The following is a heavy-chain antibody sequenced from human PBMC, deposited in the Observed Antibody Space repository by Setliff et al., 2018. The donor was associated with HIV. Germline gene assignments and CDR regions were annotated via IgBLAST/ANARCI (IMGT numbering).Heavy chain of an antibody. CDR3: VTSSSWSSRLHV. CDR1: GGPLSGHY. D-gene: IGHD2-2*01. V-gene: IGHV4-34*01. CDR2: TSHSGKT. J-gene: IGHJ4*02. Sequence: TSETLSLTCAVYGGPLSGHYWSWIRQPPGQGLEWIGETSHSGKTNYNPSLKSRVTISVDTSKNQFSLKLTSVTAADTAVYYCVTSSSWSSRLHVWGPGMLVTVSS.